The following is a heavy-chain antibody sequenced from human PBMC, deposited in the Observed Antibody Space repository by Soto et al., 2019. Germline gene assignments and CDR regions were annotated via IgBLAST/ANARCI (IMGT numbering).Heavy chain of an antibody. D-gene: IGHD5-18*01. V-gene: IGHV4-59*01. CDR1: GGSISSYC. J-gene: IGHJ4*02. Sequence: ETLSLTCTVSGGSISSYCWSWIRQPPGKGLEWIGYIYYSGSTNYNPSLKSRVTISVDTSKNQFSLKLSSVTAADTAVYYCARMGVGYSYGRFDYWGQGTLVTVSS. CDR3: ARMGVGYSYGRFDY. CDR2: IYYSGST.